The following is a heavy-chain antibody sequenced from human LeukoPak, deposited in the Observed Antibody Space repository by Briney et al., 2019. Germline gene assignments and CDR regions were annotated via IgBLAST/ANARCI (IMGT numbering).Heavy chain of an antibody. CDR1: GYTFTSYD. D-gene: IGHD5-12*01. CDR3: ARGVNPSGYDYYYYYGMDV. J-gene: IGHJ6*02. Sequence: ASVKVSCKASGYTFTSYDINWVRQATGQGLEWMGWMNPNSGNTGYAQKFQGRVTMTRNTSISTAYMELSSLRSEDTAVYYCARGVNPSGYDYYYYYGMDVWGQGTTVTVFS. CDR2: MNPNSGNT. V-gene: IGHV1-8*01.